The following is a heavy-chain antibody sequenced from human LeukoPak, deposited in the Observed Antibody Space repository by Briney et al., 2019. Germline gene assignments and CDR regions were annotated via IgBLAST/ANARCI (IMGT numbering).Heavy chain of an antibody. CDR3: AKAYSDFPYYFDY. V-gene: IGHV3-30*18. J-gene: IGHJ4*02. CDR1: GFTFSSYG. D-gene: IGHD4-11*01. CDR2: ISYDGSNK. Sequence: GRSLRLSCAASGFTFSSYGMHWVRQAPGKGLEWVAVISYDGSNKYYADSVKGRFTISRDNSKNTLYLQMNSLRAEDTAVFYCAKAYSDFPYYFDYWGQGTLVTVSS.